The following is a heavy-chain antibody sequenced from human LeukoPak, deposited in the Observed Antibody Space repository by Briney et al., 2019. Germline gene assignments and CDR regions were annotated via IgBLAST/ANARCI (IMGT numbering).Heavy chain of an antibody. CDR2: FDPEDGET. CDR1: RYTLTELS. Sequence: ASVKVSCKVSRYTLTELSMHWVRQAPGKGLEWMGGFDPEDGETIYAQKFQGRVTMTEDTSTDTAYMELSSLRSEDTAVYYCATDLSIAVAGDVWGQGTLVTVSS. D-gene: IGHD6-19*01. CDR3: ATDLSIAVAGDV. J-gene: IGHJ4*02. V-gene: IGHV1-24*01.